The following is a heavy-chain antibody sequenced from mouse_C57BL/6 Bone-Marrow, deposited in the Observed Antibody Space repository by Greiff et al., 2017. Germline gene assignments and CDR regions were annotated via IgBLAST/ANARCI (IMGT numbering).Heavy chain of an antibody. D-gene: IGHD2-3*01. J-gene: IGHJ3*01. V-gene: IGHV1-55*01. CDR1: GYTFTSYW. Sequence: QVQLQQPGAELVKPGASVKMSCKASGYTFTSYWITWVKQRPGQGLEWIGDIYPGSGSTNYNEKFKGKATLTVETSSSTAYMQLSSLTSEDSAVYYCARSGLYERFAYWGQGTLVTVSA. CDR2: IYPGSGST. CDR3: ARSGLYERFAY.